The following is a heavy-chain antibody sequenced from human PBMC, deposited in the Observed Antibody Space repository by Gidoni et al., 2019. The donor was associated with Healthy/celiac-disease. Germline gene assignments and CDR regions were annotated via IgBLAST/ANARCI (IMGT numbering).Heavy chain of an antibody. CDR1: GFTFGDYA. CDR2: IRSKAYGGTT. V-gene: IGHV3-49*03. CDR3: TRALPRNIVATTRDY. Sequence: EVQLVESGGGLVQPGRSLRLSCTASGFTFGDYAMSWFRQAPGKGLEWVGFIRSKAYGGTTEYAASVKGRFTISRDDSKSIAYLQMNSLKTEDTAVYYCTRALPRNIVATTRDYWGQGTLVTVSS. J-gene: IGHJ4*02. D-gene: IGHD5-12*01.